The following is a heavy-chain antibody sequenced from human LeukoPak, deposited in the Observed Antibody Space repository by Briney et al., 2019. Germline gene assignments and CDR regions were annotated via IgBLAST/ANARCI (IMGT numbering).Heavy chain of an antibody. J-gene: IGHJ4*02. CDR3: TRGRHGEGIDS. Sequence: SETLSLTCTVSGGSFTNYYWGWIRQPAGKGLEWVGRIYPRGNTFYNPSLENRVTLSVDTSKNQISLKLRSVTAADTAVYYCTRGRHGEGIDSWGQGTLVTVSS. CDR1: GGSFTNYY. D-gene: IGHD3-3*01. CDR2: IYPRGNT. V-gene: IGHV4-4*07.